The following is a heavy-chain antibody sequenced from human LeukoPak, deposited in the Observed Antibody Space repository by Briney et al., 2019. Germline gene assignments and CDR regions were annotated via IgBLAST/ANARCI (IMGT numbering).Heavy chain of an antibody. Sequence: GGSLRLSCAASGLTFSSYAMSRVRQAPGKGLEWVSAISGSGGSTYYADSVKGRFTISRENSKNTLYLQMNSLRAEDTAVYYCAKGYCHSTSCYRFDYWGQGTLVTVSS. J-gene: IGHJ4*02. D-gene: IGHD2-2*01. CDR3: AKGYCHSTSCYRFDY. CDR1: GLTFSSYA. CDR2: ISGSGGST. V-gene: IGHV3-23*01.